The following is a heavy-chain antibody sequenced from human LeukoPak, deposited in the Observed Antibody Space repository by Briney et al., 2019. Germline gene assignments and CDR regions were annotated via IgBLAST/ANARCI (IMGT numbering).Heavy chain of an antibody. CDR1: GFTFSDYY. Sequence: GGSLRLSCAASGFTFSDYYMDWVRQAPGKGLEWVGRIRNKANSYTTEYAASVKGRFTISRDESENSLYLQMNSLKTEDTAVYYCVRTYSPSYAHFDYWGQGTLATVSS. CDR3: VRTYSPSYAHFDY. CDR2: IRNKANSYTT. D-gene: IGHD1-26*01. J-gene: IGHJ4*02. V-gene: IGHV3-72*01.